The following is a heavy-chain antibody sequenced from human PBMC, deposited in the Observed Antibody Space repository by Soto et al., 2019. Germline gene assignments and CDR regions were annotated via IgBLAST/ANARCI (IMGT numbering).Heavy chain of an antibody. CDR2: IYPGDSDT. D-gene: IGHD2-8*01. CDR1: GYSFTSYW. Sequence: GRSLKISCKGSGYSFTSYWIGWVLQMPGKGLEWMGIIYPGDSDTRYSPSFQGQVTISADKSISTAYLQWSSLKASDTAMYYCARQGYCNNGVCFGSAPGAFDIWGQGTMVTVSS. V-gene: IGHV5-51*01. J-gene: IGHJ3*02. CDR3: ARQGYCNNGVCFGSAPGAFDI.